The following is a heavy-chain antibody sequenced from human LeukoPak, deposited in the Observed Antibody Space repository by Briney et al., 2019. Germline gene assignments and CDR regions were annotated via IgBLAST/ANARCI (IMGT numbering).Heavy chain of an antibody. CDR2: ISSSSSYI. J-gene: IGHJ4*02. D-gene: IGHD5-18*01. CDR3: ARPSSGHSYGSDY. Sequence: GGSLRLSCAASGFTFSSYSMNWVRQAPGKGLGWVASISSSSSYIYYADSVKGRFTISRDNATNSLYLQMNSLRADDTAVYYCARPSSGHSYGSDYWGQGTLVTVSS. V-gene: IGHV3-21*01. CDR1: GFTFSSYS.